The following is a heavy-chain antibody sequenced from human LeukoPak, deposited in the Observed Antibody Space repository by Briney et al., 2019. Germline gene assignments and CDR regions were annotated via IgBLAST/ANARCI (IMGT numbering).Heavy chain of an antibody. CDR2: INQDGSEE. V-gene: IGHV3-7*01. Sequence: GGSLRLSCSASGFTFSNYWLTWVRQAPGKGLEGVAHINQDGSEEHYMPSVKARFTISRDNAKNSLALQMNTLRAEDTAVDYCVRDGGVSGYDLLDYWGQGTLVTVSS. J-gene: IGHJ4*02. D-gene: IGHD5-12*01. CDR1: GFTFSNYW. CDR3: VRDGGVSGYDLLDY.